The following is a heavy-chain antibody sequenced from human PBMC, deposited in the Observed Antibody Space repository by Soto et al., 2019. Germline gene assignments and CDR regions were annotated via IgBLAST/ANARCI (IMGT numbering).Heavy chain of an antibody. J-gene: IGHJ4*02. CDR1: GGLFSSYP. CDR2: IIPVFQTA. D-gene: IGHD3-22*01. Sequence: SVKVSCKASGGLFSSYPISWVRQVPGRGLEWMGGIIPVFQTAYYTQRFQGRVTITADESTNTAYMELSSLRSEDTAIYYCARGGSGYTWFNEFWGQGTLVTVSS. V-gene: IGHV1-69*13. CDR3: ARGGSGYTWFNEF.